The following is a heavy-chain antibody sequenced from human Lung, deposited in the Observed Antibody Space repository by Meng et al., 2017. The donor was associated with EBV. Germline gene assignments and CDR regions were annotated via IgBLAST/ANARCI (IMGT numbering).Heavy chain of an antibody. CDR2: IYSNGNT. Sequence: QRPLQESGSGLVKPSQTLSLTCAVSGGSISSGGYSWSWIRQPPGKGLEWIGYIYSNGNTYYNPSLRSRVNVSVDRSRSLFSLRLTSATATDTAVYFCARGGVTGSFYFDSWGQGILVTVSS. D-gene: IGHD1-26*01. CDR3: ARGGVTGSFYFDS. J-gene: IGHJ4*02. CDR1: GGSISSGGYS. V-gene: IGHV4-30-2*05.